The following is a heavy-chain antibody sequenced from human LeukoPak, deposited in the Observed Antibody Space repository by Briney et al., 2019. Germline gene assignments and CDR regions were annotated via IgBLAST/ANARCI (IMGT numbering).Heavy chain of an antibody. D-gene: IGHD4-17*01. J-gene: IGHJ4*02. CDR1: GGSISSGDYY. CDR2: IYYSGST. CDR3: ARMTTMTYNFDY. Sequence: SETLSLTCTVSGGSISSGDYYWSWIRQPPGKGLEWIGYIYYSGSTYYNPSLKSRVTISVDTSKNQFSLKLSSVTAADTAVYYCARMTTMTYNFDYWGQGTLVTVSS. V-gene: IGHV4-30-4*01.